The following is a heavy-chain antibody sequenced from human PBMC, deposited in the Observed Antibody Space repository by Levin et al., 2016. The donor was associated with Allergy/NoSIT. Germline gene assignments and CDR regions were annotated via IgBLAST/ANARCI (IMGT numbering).Heavy chain of an antibody. V-gene: IGHV4-31*02. Sequence: WIRQPPGKGLEWIGYIYYSGSTYYNPSLKSRVTISVDTSKNQFSLKLSSVTAADTAVYYCAISNMITFGGVIAFDPWGQGTLVTVSS. CDR2: IYYSGST. J-gene: IGHJ5*02. CDR3: AISNMITFGGVIAFDP. D-gene: IGHD3-16*02.